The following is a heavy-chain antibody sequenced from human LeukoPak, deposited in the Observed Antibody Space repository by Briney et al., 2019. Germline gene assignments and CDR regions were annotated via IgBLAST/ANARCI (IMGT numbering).Heavy chain of an antibody. CDR1: GFIFNHYA. J-gene: IGHJ4*02. CDR3: AKEKTVRGVIPLHLDY. Sequence: GGSLRLSCAASGFIFNHYAMSWVRQAPGKGLEWVSGISPSYGSTYYADSVRGRFSISRDNSKNTLYLHMNNLRVEDSALYYCAKEKTVRGVIPLHLDYWGQGSLVTVSS. V-gene: IGHV3-23*01. D-gene: IGHD3-10*01. CDR2: ISPSYGST.